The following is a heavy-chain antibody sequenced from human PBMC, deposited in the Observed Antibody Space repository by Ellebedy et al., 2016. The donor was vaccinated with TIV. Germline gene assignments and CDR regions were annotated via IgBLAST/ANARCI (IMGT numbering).Heavy chain of an antibody. CDR3: ARAKNWNDRGWSAYFDY. D-gene: IGHD1-1*01. CDR1: GGSISSSNW. V-gene: IGHV4-4*02. J-gene: IGHJ4*02. CDR2: IYHSGST. Sequence: SETLSLXXAVSGGSISSSNWWSCVHQPPGKGLEWIGEIYHSGSTNYNPSLKSRVTISVDKSKNQFSLKLSSVTAADTAVYYCARAKNWNDRGWSAYFDYWGQGTLVTVSS.